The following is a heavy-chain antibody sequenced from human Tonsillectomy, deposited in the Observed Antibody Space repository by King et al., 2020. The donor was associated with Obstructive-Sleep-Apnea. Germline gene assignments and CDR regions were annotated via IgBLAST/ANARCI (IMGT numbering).Heavy chain of an antibody. V-gene: IGHV3-23*04. CDR3: AKVPLAIVATIRHYFDS. D-gene: IGHD5-12*01. J-gene: IGHJ4*02. Sequence: VQLVESGGGLVQPGGSLRLSCAASGFTFSSYAMSWVRQAPGKGLEWVSAISGTSGRTYYADSVKGRFTISRDNSKNTLYLQMNSLRAEDTAVYDCAKVPLAIVATIRHYFDSWGQGTLVTVSS. CDR2: ISGTSGRT. CDR1: GFTFSSYA.